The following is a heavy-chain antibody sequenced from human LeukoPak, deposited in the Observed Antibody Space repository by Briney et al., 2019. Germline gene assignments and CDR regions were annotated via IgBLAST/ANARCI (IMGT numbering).Heavy chain of an antibody. D-gene: IGHD3-16*01. J-gene: IGHJ3*02. CDR2: IKSKTDGGTT. Sequence: PGGSLRLSCAASGFTFSNAWMSWVRQAPGKGLEWVGRIKSKTDGGTTDYAAPVKGRFTISRDDSKNTLYLQMNSLKTEDTAVYYCTTGPIWHGAFDIWGQGTMVTVSS. CDR3: TTGPIWHGAFDI. CDR1: GFTFSNAW. V-gene: IGHV3-15*01.